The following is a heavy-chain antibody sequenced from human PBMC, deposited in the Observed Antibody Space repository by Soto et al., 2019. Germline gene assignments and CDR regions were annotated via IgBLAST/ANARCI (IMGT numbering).Heavy chain of an antibody. Sequence: GESLKISCKGSGYSFSTSHFGWVRQMSGKGLEWLGIIFPGDSETRYSPSFQGRVTISVDKSISTAYLQWSSLKASDTAMYYCVRPHQYSSGPARNGFAIRGQGTMVTVSS. CDR2: IFPGDSET. J-gene: IGHJ3*02. CDR3: VRPHQYSSGPARNGFAI. D-gene: IGHD6-19*01. CDR1: GYSFSTSH. V-gene: IGHV5-51*01.